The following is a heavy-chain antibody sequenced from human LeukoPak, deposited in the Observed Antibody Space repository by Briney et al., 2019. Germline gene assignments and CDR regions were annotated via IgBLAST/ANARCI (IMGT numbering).Heavy chain of an antibody. CDR2: VNPTTGNT. Sequence: ASVKVSCKASGYTFNHYDISWLRRATGQGPEWLGWVNPTTGNTVYAQRFQDRVTMTRNTSSSTAYMELNSLKSGDTAVYYCARGRTNYYSGDKYNWFDSWGQGTLATVSS. CDR3: ARGRTNYYSGDKYNWFDS. D-gene: IGHD2-8*01. CDR1: GYTFNHYD. J-gene: IGHJ5*01. V-gene: IGHV1-8*01.